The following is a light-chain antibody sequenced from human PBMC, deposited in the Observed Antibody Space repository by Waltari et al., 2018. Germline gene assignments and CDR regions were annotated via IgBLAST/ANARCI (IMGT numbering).Light chain of an antibody. Sequence: QSVLTQPPSVSAAPGQKVSISCSGSSANIGQNFDSWYQQLPGTAPKLIIYDNNKRPSGIPDRFSGSKSGTSATLGITGLQTGDEADYYCATWDSSLSVGHVVFGGGTKLTVL. CDR2: DNN. V-gene: IGLV1-51*01. J-gene: IGLJ2*01. CDR3: ATWDSSLSVGHVV. CDR1: SANIGQNF.